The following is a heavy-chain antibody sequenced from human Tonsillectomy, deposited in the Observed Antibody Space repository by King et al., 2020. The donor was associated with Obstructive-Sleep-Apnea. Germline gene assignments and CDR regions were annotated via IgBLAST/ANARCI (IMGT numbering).Heavy chain of an antibody. CDR1: VFTFSSYV. CDR2: IWYDGTNK. D-gene: IGHD3-22*01. V-gene: IGHV3-33*06. J-gene: IGHJ4*02. Sequence: VQLVESGGGVVQPGRSLRLSCTSSVFTFSSYVLRWVRQAPGKGLGGVAVIWYDGTNKYYADSVKGRFTISRDNSKNTLYLQMNSLRAEDTAVYYCAKAPFYYDSSGYYHFEYWGQGTLVTVSS. CDR3: AKAPFYYDSSGYYHFEY.